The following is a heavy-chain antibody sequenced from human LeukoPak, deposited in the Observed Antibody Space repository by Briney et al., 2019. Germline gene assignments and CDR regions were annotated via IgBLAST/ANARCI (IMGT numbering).Heavy chain of an antibody. CDR2: ISYDGSNK. J-gene: IGHJ4*02. CDR3: ARATTVVTLDY. CDR1: GFTFSSYA. Sequence: GGSLRLSCAASGFTFSSYAMHWVRQAPGKGLEWVAVISYDGSNKYYADSVKGRFTISRDNSKNTLYLQMNSLRAEDTAVYYCARATTVVTLDYWGQGTLVTVSS. D-gene: IGHD4-23*01. V-gene: IGHV3-30-3*01.